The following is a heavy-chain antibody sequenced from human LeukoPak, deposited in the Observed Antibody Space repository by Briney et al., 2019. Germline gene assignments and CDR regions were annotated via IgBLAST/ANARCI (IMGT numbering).Heavy chain of an antibody. CDR2: INTNTGNP. Sequence: GASVKVSCKASGYTFTSYAMNWVRQAPGQGLEWMGWINTNTGNPTYAQGFTGRFVFSLDTSVSTAYLQISSLKAEDTAVYYCARDGPYTAMVLYYFDYWGQGTLVTVSS. CDR3: ARDGPYTAMVLYYFDY. D-gene: IGHD5-18*01. J-gene: IGHJ4*02. V-gene: IGHV7-4-1*02. CDR1: GYTFTSYA.